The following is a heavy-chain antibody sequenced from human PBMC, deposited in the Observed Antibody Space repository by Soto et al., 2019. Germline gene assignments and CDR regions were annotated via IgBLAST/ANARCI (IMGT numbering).Heavy chain of an antibody. Sequence: HPGGSLRLSCAASRFTFSDYTMHWVRQAPGKGLEWVALISYDGGNKYYADSVKGRFTISRDNSKNTLYLQMNSLRAEDTAVYYCARERPRNGFDFWGQGTMVTV. CDR2: ISYDGGNK. CDR3: ARERPRNGFDF. V-gene: IGHV3-30-3*01. CDR1: RFTFSDYT. J-gene: IGHJ3*01.